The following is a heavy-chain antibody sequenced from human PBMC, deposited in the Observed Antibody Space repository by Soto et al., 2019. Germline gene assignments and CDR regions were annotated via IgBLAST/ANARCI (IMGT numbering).Heavy chain of an antibody. V-gene: IGHV3-21*01. Sequence: GGSLRLSCAASGFTFSSYSMNWVRQAPGKGLEWVSSISSSSYIYYADSVKGRFTISRDNAKNSLYLQMNSLRAEDTAVYYCARSTGTFDAFDIWGQGTMVTVSS. J-gene: IGHJ3*02. CDR2: ISSSSYI. D-gene: IGHD1-1*01. CDR3: ARSTGTFDAFDI. CDR1: GFTFSSYS.